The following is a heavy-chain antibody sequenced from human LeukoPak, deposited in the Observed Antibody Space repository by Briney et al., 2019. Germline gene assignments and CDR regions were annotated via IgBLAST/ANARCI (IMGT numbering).Heavy chain of an antibody. Sequence: GGSLRLSCAASGFSFSNHYMRWIRQAPGKGLEWVANINEDGSNKWHLGSVKGRFTVSRDNARNALHLQMNSLRVEGTAVYYCTRVIVAVPGYFDYFDFWGQGALVTVSS. D-gene: IGHD6-19*01. V-gene: IGHV3-7*01. CDR3: TRVIVAVPGYFDYFDF. CDR2: INEDGSNK. CDR1: GFSFSNHY. J-gene: IGHJ4*02.